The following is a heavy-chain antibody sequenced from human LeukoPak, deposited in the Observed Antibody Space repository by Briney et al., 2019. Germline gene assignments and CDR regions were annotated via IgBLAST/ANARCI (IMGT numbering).Heavy chain of an antibody. CDR1: GYTLTELS. D-gene: IGHD3-22*01. Sequence: ASVKVSCKVSGYTLTELSMHWVRQAPGKGLEWMGGFDPEDGETIYAQKFQGRVTMTEDTSTDTAYMELSSLRSEDTAVYYCATGGLYYDGSGYPTAWGQGTLVTVSS. J-gene: IGHJ5*02. V-gene: IGHV1-24*01. CDR2: FDPEDGET. CDR3: ATGGLYYDGSGYPTA.